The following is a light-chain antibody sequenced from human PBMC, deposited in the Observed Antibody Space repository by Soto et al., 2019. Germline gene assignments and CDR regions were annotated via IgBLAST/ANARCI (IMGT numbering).Light chain of an antibody. Sequence: DIQMTQSPSTLSASVGDRVTITCRASQSIGSWLAWYQQKPEKAPKVLIYKASTLESGVPSRFSGSGSGTEFTLTISSLQPDDFATYYCQQYNSYSVTFGGGTKVEIK. CDR3: QQYNSYSVT. CDR1: QSIGSW. J-gene: IGKJ4*01. V-gene: IGKV1-5*03. CDR2: KAS.